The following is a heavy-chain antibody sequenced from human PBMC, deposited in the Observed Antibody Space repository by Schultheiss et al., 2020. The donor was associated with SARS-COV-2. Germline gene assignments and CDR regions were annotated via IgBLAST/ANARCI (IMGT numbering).Heavy chain of an antibody. D-gene: IGHD5/OR15-5a*01. J-gene: IGHJ2*01. Sequence: GGSLRLSCAASGFTFSDYYMNWIRQAPGKGLEWVSYISGTGTTIYHADSVKGRFTVSRDNAKNSLYLQMNSLRAEDTAVYYCARTSLRLYWYFDLWGRGTLVTVSS. CDR2: ISGTGTTI. CDR1: GFTFSDYY. CDR3: ARTSLRLYWYFDL. V-gene: IGHV3-11*01.